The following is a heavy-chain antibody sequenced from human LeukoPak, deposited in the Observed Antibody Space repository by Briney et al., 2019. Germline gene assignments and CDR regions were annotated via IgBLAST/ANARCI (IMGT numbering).Heavy chain of an antibody. D-gene: IGHD5-18*01. Sequence: PSETLSLTCTVSGRSITSGNYYCTWIHPHPGKGLEWIGYMYYRGSTYYNPCLKSRVTISVDTSKNQFSLKLSSVTAADTAVYYCARSYGYGSNFDYWGQGTLVTVSS. CDR1: GRSITSGNYY. CDR2: MYYRGST. V-gene: IGHV4-31*03. CDR3: ARSYGYGSNFDY. J-gene: IGHJ4*02.